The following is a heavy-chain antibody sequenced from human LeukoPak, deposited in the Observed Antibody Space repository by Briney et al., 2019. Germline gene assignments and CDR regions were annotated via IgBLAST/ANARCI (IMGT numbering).Heavy chain of an antibody. J-gene: IGHJ6*02. CDR3: ARIGRDGYNLHYYYYGMDV. D-gene: IGHD5-24*01. Sequence: GESLKISCKGSGYSFTSYWIGWVRQMPGKGLEWMGIIYPGDSDTRYSPSFQGQVTISADKSISTAYLQWSSLKASDTAMYYCARIGRDGYNLHYYYYGMDVWGQGTTVTVSS. CDR1: GYSFTSYW. V-gene: IGHV5-51*01. CDR2: IYPGDSDT.